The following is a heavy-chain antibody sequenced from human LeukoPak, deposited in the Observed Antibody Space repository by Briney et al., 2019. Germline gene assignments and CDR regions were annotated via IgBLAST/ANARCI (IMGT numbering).Heavy chain of an antibody. V-gene: IGHV3-64D*06. D-gene: IGHD3-22*01. CDR2: ISRNGDST. Sequence: GGSLRLSCSASGFXFSSYAIHWVRQAPGKGLEYVSAISRNGDSTYYADSVKGRFTISRDISKNTLYLQMSSLRAEDTAVYYCVGYDTSGYLTDYWGQGTQVTVSS. CDR1: GFXFSSYA. CDR3: VGYDTSGYLTDY. J-gene: IGHJ4*02.